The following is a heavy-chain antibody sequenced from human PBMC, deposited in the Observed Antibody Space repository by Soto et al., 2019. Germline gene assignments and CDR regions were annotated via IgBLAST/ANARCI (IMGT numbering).Heavy chain of an antibody. CDR2: ISGSAYNT. CDR1: GFTFSNYA. D-gene: IGHD3-9*01. CDR3: AKGGATYGLLTHDY. V-gene: IGHV3-23*01. J-gene: IGHJ4*02. Sequence: GGSLRLSCAASGFTFSNYAMSWVRQAPGKGLEWVTTISGSAYNTYYADSVKGRFAISRDNSKNTLSLQMNSLTAGDTAVYYCAKGGATYGLLTHDYWGQGTLVTV.